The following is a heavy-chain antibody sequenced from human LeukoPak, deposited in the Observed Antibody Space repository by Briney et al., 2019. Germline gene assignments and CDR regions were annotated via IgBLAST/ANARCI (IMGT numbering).Heavy chain of an antibody. CDR2: INPNSGGT. Sequence: ASVKVSCKASGYTFTGYYIHWVRQAPGQGLEWMGWINPNSGGTKYAQKFQGRVTMTRDTSISTAYMELSRLRPDDTAVYFCARGFVDEWLGDWGQGTLVTVSS. D-gene: IGHD3-10*01. CDR3: ARGFVDEWLGD. J-gene: IGHJ4*02. V-gene: IGHV1-2*02. CDR1: GYTFTGYY.